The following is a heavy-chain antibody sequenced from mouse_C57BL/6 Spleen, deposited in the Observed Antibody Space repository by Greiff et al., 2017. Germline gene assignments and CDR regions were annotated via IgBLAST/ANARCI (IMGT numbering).Heavy chain of an antibody. CDR3: ARAGTSYSVV. J-gene: IGHJ1*03. CDR2: IYPSDSYT. CDR1: GYTFTSYW. V-gene: IGHV1-61*01. Sequence: QVQLQQPGAELVRPGSSVKLSCTASGYTFTSYWMAWVKQTPGQGLEWIGNIYPSDSYTHYNHKFKDQSTLTVDKSSSTAYTQLSSLTSEDSAVYYCARAGTSYSVVGGTGTTVTV. D-gene: IGHD2-12*01.